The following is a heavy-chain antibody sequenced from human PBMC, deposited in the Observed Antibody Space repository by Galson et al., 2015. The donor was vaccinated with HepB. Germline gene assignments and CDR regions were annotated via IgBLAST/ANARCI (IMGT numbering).Heavy chain of an antibody. CDR3: ARAQMSMMVGYFDY. CDR2: IWYDGSKE. J-gene: IGHJ4*02. Sequence: SLRLSCAASGFTFSSYGMHWVRQAPGKGLEWVAGIWYDGSKEDYADSVKGRFTISRDNSENTLYLQMNSLRAEDTAMYYCARAQMSMMVGYFDYWGQGILVTASS. D-gene: IGHD3-22*01. CDR1: GFTFSSYG. V-gene: IGHV3-33*01.